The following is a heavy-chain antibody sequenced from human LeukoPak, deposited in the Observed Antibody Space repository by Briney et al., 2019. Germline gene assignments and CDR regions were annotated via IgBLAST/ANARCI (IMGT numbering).Heavy chain of an antibody. CDR2: IYYSGST. D-gene: IGHD3-3*02. CDR1: GGSISSYY. Sequence: SETLSLTCTVSGGSISSYYWSWIRQPPGKGLEWIGYIYYSGSTNYNPSLKSRVTISVDTSKNQFSLKLSSVTAADTAVYYCAKAGVLDQYWYFDLWGRGTLVTVSS. V-gene: IGHV4-59*08. J-gene: IGHJ2*01. CDR3: AKAGVLDQYWYFDL.